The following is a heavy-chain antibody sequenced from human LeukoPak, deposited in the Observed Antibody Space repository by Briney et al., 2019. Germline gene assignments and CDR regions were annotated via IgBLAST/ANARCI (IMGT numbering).Heavy chain of an antibody. D-gene: IGHD6-13*01. Sequence: SETLSLTCTVSGGSISSYYWSWIRQPAGKGLEWNGRIYTSGSTNYNPSLKSRVTMSVDTSKNQFSLKLSSVTAADTAVYYCARESSSSWYKTLGYYYYGMDVWGQGTTVTVSS. CDR1: GGSISSYY. CDR2: IYTSGST. J-gene: IGHJ6*02. CDR3: ARESSSSWYKTLGYYYYGMDV. V-gene: IGHV4-4*07.